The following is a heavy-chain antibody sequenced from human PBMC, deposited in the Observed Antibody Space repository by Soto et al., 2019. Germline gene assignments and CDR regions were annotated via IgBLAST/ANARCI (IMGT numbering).Heavy chain of an antibody. CDR1: GYNLTSYG. J-gene: IGHJ6*02. D-gene: IGHD3-3*01. V-gene: IGHV1-18*01. Sequence: GASVKVSWKASGYNLTSYGLSWGVQAPGQGLEWMGWISAYNGITNYAQKLQGRVPMTTDTSTSTAYMELRSLRSDDTAVYYCARIYYFWSGYPFMDVWGQGTTVTVSS. CDR3: ARIYYFWSGYPFMDV. CDR2: ISAYNGIT.